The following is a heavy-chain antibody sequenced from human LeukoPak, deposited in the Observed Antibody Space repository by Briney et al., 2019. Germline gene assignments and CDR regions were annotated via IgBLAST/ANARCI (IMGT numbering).Heavy chain of an antibody. V-gene: IGHV4-39*07. CDR1: GGSISSGSYY. Sequence: SETLSLTCTVSGGSISSGSYYWVWIRQPPGKGLEWIGSIYYSGSTYYNPSLKSRVTISVDTSKNQFSLKLSSVTAADTAVYYCARRLPSYFDYWGQGTLVTVSS. CDR2: IYYSGST. D-gene: IGHD2-15*01. J-gene: IGHJ4*02. CDR3: ARRLPSYFDY.